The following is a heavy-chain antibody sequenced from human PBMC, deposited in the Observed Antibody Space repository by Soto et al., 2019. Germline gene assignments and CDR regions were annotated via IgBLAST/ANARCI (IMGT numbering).Heavy chain of an antibody. V-gene: IGHV1-18*01. CDR2: ISVHNGNT. J-gene: IGHJ4*02. Sequence: QVHLVQSGAEVKKPGASVKVSCKGSGYAFTTYGITWVRQAPGQGLEWMGWISVHNGNTNYAQKLQGRVTGTRDTPRSTTYMELRSPSCDDTAVYYCARGRDGDEGGQGALVTVSS. CDR1: GYAFTTYG. CDR3: ARGRDGDE. D-gene: IGHD3-10*01.